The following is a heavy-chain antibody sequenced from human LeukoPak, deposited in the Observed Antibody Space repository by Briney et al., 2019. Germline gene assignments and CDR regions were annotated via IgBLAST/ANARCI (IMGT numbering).Heavy chain of an antibody. J-gene: IGHJ6*03. D-gene: IGHD6-19*01. CDR3: AKGSKAVLFTRDHYMDV. CDR1: GFTFSSYD. CDR2: IRYDGSNK. V-gene: IGHV3-30*02. Sequence: GGSLRLSCAASGFTFSSYDIHWVGQAPGKGLEWVAFIRYDGSNKYYADSVKGRFTISRDNSKSTLYLQMNSLRAEDTAVYYCAKGSKAVLFTRDHYMDVWGKGTTVTVSS.